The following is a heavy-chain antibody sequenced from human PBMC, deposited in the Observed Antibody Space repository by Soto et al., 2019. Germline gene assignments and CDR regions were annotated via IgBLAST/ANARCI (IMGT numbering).Heavy chain of an antibody. CDR1: GFTLSNYW. V-gene: IGHV3-74*01. J-gene: IGHJ4*02. CDR2: INTDGSTT. Sequence: EVQLVESGGVSVQPGGSLRLSCTASGFTLSNYWMHWVRQAPGKGLVWVSRINTDGSTTTYADSVKGRFTISRDNAKNTFDMQMNSLRDEDTAVYYCVRIRRGDGYTFGYWGQGTMVTVSS. CDR3: VRIRRGDGYTFGY. D-gene: IGHD3-10*01.